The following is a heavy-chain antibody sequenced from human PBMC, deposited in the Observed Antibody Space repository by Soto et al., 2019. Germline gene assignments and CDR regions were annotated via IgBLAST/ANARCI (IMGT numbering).Heavy chain of an antibody. D-gene: IGHD3-22*01. CDR2: IKSKTDGGTT. V-gene: IGHV3-15*01. CDR1: GYTFTGYY. CDR3: TTVAPNYYDSSGYYLPGGYYYGMDV. J-gene: IGHJ6*02. Sequence: SCKATGYTFTGYYMHWVRQAPGKGLEWVGRIKSKTDGGTTDYAAPVKGRFTISRDESKNTLYLQMNSLKTEDTAVYYCTTVAPNYYDSSGYYLPGGYYYGMDVWGQGTTVTVSS.